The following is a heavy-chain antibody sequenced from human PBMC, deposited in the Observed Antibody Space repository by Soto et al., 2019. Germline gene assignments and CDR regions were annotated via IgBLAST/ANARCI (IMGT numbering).Heavy chain of an antibody. J-gene: IGHJ4*02. Sequence: QVQLQESGPGLVKPSETLSLTCTVSGGSISSYYWSWIRQPPGKGLEWIGYIYYSGSTNYNPSLKSRVTISVDTSKNQFSLKLSSVTAADTAVYYCARRGTSGYDPYYFDYWGQGTLVTVSS. CDR3: ARRGTSGYDPYYFDY. CDR1: GGSISSYY. V-gene: IGHV4-59*08. CDR2: IYYSGST. D-gene: IGHD5-12*01.